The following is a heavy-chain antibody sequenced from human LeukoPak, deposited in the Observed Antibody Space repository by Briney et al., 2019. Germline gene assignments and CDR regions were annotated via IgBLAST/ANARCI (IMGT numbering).Heavy chain of an antibody. CDR2: IYTSGST. CDR1: GGSISSYY. V-gene: IGHV4-4*07. Sequence: SETLSLTRTVSGGSISSYYWSWIRQPAGKGLEWIGRIYTSGSTNYNPSLKSRVTMSVDTSKNQFSLKLSSVTAADTAVYYCARDRRAYYYDSSGYIAHAFDIWGQGTMVTVSS. J-gene: IGHJ3*02. D-gene: IGHD3-22*01. CDR3: ARDRRAYYYDSSGYIAHAFDI.